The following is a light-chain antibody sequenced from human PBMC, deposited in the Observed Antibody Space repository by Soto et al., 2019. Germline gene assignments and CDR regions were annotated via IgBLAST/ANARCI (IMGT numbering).Light chain of an antibody. J-gene: IGKJ2*01. V-gene: IGKV3-20*01. Sequence: EIVLTQSPGTLSLSPGERATLSCRASQRVSSGYVAWYQQKPGQAPRLLIYGASSRATGIPDRFRASASGTDFTLTISRLEPEDVAVYYCHQYYNTPDTFGQGTKLEIK. CDR3: HQYYNTPDT. CDR1: QRVSSGY. CDR2: GAS.